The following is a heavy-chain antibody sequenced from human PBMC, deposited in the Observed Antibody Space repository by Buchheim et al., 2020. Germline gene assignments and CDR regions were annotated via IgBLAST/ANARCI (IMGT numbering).Heavy chain of an antibody. V-gene: IGHV3-48*01. J-gene: IGHJ4*02. CDR2: ISSSSSTI. CDR1: GFTFSSYS. D-gene: IGHD3-22*01. CDR3: AREIASYYYDSSGYYDY. Sequence: EVQLVESGGGLVQPGGSLRLSCAASGFTFSSYSMNWVRQAPGKGLEWVSYISSSSSTIYYADSVKGRFTISRDNAKNSLYLPMNSLRAEDTAVYYCAREIASYYYDSSGYYDYWGQGTL.